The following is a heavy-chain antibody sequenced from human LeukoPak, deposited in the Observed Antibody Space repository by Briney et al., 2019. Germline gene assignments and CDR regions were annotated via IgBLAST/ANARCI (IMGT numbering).Heavy chain of an antibody. D-gene: IGHD1-26*01. CDR3: ARDVGFIVGATPGAFDI. CDR1: GFTLSSNY. Sequence: GGSLRLSCAASGFTLSSNYMTWVRQAPGKGLEWVSVIYSGGNTYYAVSVKGRFTISRDNTKNTLYLQMNSLRADDTAVYYCARDVGFIVGATPGAFDIWGQGTMVTVS. V-gene: IGHV3-66*01. J-gene: IGHJ3*02. CDR2: IYSGGNT.